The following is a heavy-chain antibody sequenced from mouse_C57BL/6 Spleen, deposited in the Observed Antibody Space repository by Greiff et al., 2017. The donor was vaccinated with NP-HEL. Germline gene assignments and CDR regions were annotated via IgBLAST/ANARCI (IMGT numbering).Heavy chain of an antibody. CDR2: ISDGGSYT. V-gene: IGHV5-4*01. CDR3: AREEDSSGTWFAY. Sequence: EVKLMESGGGLVKPGGSLKLSCAASGFTFSSYAMSWVRQTPEKRLEWVATISDGGSYTYYPDNVKGRFTISRDNAKNNLYLQMSHLKSEDTAMYYCAREEDSSGTWFAYWGQGTLVTVSA. D-gene: IGHD3-2*02. CDR1: GFTFSSYA. J-gene: IGHJ3*01.